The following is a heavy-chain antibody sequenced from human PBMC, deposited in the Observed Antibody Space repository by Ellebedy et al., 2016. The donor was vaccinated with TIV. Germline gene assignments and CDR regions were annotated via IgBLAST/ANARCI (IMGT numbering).Heavy chain of an antibody. CDR1: GFRVSGKY. Sequence: GESLKISCAASGFRVSGKYMNWVRQAPGKGLEWVSVIYSIGDTHYADPVKGRFSVSRDDSKNTLYLQMSSLRADDTAVYYCATDPDGVYGDTSAYWGRGTLVTVSS. CDR3: ATDPDGVYGDTSAY. CDR2: IYSIGDT. D-gene: IGHD4-17*01. V-gene: IGHV3-53*01. J-gene: IGHJ4*02.